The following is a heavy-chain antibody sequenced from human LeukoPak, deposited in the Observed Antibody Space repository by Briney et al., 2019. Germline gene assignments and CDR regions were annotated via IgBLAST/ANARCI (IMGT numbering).Heavy chain of an antibody. V-gene: IGHV3-66*01. D-gene: IGHD3-22*01. CDR1: GFTFSNAW. J-gene: IGHJ4*02. CDR2: MYSGGST. CDR3: ARGYYYGSSGYYPHY. Sequence: GGSLRLSCAASGFTFSNAWMSWVRQAPGQGLEWVSVMYSGGSTYYSDSVKGRFTISIDNSKNTLYLQMNSLRAEDTAVYYCARGYYYGSSGYYPHYWGQGTLVTVSS.